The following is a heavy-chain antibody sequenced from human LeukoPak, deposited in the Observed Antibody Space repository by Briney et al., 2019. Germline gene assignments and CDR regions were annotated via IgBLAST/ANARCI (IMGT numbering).Heavy chain of an antibody. D-gene: IGHD4-11*01. J-gene: IGHJ6*03. CDR2: IYSGGST. Sequence: PGGSLRLSCAASGFTVSSNYMSWVRQAPGKGLEWVSVIYSGGSTYYADSVKDRFTISRDNSKNTLYLQMNSLRAEDTAVYYCARDYSNYYYYYYMDVWGKGTTVTVSS. CDR1: GFTVSSNY. V-gene: IGHV3-53*01. CDR3: ARDYSNYYYYYYMDV.